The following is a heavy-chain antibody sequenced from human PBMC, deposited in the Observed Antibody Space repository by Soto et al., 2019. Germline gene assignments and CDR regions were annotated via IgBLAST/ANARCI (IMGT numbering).Heavy chain of an antibody. D-gene: IGHD3-22*01. J-gene: IGHJ3*02. Sequence: SETLSLTCTVSGGSISSYYWSWIRQPPGKGLEWIGHIYNSGSTNYNPSLKSRVTISVDTSKNQFSLKLSSVTAADTAVYYCAREPTARDSSGYYLDPFDIWGQGTMVTVSS. CDR2: IYNSGST. CDR1: GGSISSYY. CDR3: AREPTARDSSGYYLDPFDI. V-gene: IGHV4-59*12.